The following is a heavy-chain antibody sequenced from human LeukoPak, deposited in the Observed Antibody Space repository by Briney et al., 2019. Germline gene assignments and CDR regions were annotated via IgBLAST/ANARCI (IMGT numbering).Heavy chain of an antibody. CDR2: ISSSSSTI. Sequence: PGGSLRLSCAASGFTFSSYSMNWVRQAPGKGLEWVSYISSSSSTIYYADSVKGRFTISRDNSKNTLYLQMNSLRAEDTAVYYCARDPLGYCSGGSCGDWGQGTLVTVSS. D-gene: IGHD2-15*01. J-gene: IGHJ4*02. V-gene: IGHV3-48*01. CDR3: ARDPLGYCSGGSCGD. CDR1: GFTFSSYS.